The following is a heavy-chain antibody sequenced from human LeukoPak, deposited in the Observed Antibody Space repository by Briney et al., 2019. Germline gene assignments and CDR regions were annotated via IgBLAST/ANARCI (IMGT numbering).Heavy chain of an antibody. V-gene: IGHV3-7*01. CDR2: INRDGSER. J-gene: IGHJ4*02. CDR1: GFTLGSFW. D-gene: IGHD1-26*01. CDR3: ARELVGASHY. Sequence: GGSLRLSCAASGFTLGSFWMSWVRQAPGKGLEWVANINRDGSERYYVDSVKRRFTLSKEKGRNSMYLEMNSLRVEDTGVYYCARELVGASHYWGQGTLVTV.